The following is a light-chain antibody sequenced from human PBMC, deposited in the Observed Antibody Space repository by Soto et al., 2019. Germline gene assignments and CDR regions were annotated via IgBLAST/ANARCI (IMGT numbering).Light chain of an antibody. Sequence: DIVMTQSPDFLGVSLGERATINCKSSQSLLYSSTNKNYLVWYQQKPGQPPKVLIHWATTRESGVPYGFSGSGSGTDFTLTISSLHPEDVALYYCQQYYSTPPTFGQGTRLEI. V-gene: IGKV4-1*01. CDR3: QQYYSTPPT. CDR1: QSLLYSSTNKNY. J-gene: IGKJ5*01. CDR2: WAT.